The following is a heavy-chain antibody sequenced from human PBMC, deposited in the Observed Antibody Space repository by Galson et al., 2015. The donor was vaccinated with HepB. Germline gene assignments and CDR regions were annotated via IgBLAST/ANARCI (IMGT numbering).Heavy chain of an antibody. CDR3: ARRSGYSSSWYQHNWFDP. D-gene: IGHD6-13*01. Sequence: QSGAEVKKPGESLRISCKGSGYSFTSYWISWVRQMPGKGLEWMGRIDPSDSYTNYSPSFQGHVTISADKSISTAYLQWSSLKASDTAMYYCARRSGYSSSWYQHNWFDPWGQGTLVTVSS. CDR2: IDPSDSYT. J-gene: IGHJ5*02. V-gene: IGHV5-10-1*01. CDR1: GYSFTSYW.